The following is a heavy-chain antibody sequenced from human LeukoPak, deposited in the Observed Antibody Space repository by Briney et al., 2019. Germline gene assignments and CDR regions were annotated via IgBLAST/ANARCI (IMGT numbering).Heavy chain of an antibody. Sequence: PSETLSLTCTVSGGSISGYYWNWIRQPAGKGLEWIGRIFSSGKTNYNPSLQSRVTMSVDTSKNHFSLKLTSGTAADTAVYYCVRGLYGSGDYWGPGTLVTVSS. V-gene: IGHV4-4*07. J-gene: IGHJ4*02. CDR1: GGSISGYY. CDR3: VRGLYGSGDY. CDR2: IFSSGKT. D-gene: IGHD3-10*01.